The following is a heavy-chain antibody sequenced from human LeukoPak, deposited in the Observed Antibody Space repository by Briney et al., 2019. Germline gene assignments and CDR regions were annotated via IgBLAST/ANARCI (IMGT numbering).Heavy chain of an antibody. Sequence: SETLSLTCTVSGGSISSFHWSWIRQPPGEGLEWIGYISHSGSTKYNSSLKSRTIISADMSKNQFSLKLSSVTAADTALYYCARLRDGDYGGYFDYWGQGTLVTASS. J-gene: IGHJ4*02. CDR2: ISHSGST. V-gene: IGHV4-59*08. D-gene: IGHD4-17*01. CDR1: GGSISSFH. CDR3: ARLRDGDYGGYFDY.